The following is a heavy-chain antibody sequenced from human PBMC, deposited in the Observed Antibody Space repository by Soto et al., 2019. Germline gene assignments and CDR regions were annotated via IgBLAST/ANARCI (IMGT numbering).Heavy chain of an antibody. CDR3: ARACYDSSGYYFYAMDV. J-gene: IGHJ6*04. D-gene: IGHD3-22*01. Sequence: EEQLVESGVGLVQPGRSLRLSCVASGFILSGYDMHWVRQATVEGLERVSAIGTAGDPYYSGSVKGRFTISRGNAQKSVYLQMTSLRAGDTAVYSCARACYDSSGYYFYAMDVWCTGTAVTVSS. CDR1: GFILSGYD. V-gene: IGHV3-13*05. CDR2: IGTAGDP.